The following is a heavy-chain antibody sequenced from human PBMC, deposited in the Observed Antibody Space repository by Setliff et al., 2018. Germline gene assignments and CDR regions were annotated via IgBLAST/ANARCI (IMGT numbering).Heavy chain of an antibody. Sequence: ASVKVSCKASGYTLSNSILSWVRQAPGQGLEWGGWISAYNGKTYSAQKFQDRVTLTTHTSTNMGYLELRDLRSDDTAVYYCLGLVRYCTKIACQATSGDEVWGLGTLVTVSS. CDR1: GYTLSNSI. CDR2: ISAYNGKT. V-gene: IGHV1-18*01. CDR3: LGLVRYCTKIACQATSGDEV. D-gene: IGHD2-8*01. J-gene: IGHJ4*02.